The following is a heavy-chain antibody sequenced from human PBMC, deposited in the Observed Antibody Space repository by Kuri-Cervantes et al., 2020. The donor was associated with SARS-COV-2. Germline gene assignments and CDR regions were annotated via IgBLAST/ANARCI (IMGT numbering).Heavy chain of an antibody. CDR2: INPNGGGT. CDR3: AKIAVGVPVVADAFDF. J-gene: IGHJ3*01. CDR1: GYTLIDYH. D-gene: IGHD2-21*01. V-gene: IGHV1-2*02. Sequence: ASVKVSCKASGYTLIDYHMHWVRQAPGQGLEWMGWINPNGGGTNYAQKFQGRVTMTSDTSIDTAYMELSGLRSDDTAVYYCAKIAVGVPVVADAFDFWGQGTLVTVPS.